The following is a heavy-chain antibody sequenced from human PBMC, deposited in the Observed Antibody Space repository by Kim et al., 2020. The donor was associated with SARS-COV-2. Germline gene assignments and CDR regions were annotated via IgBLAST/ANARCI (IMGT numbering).Heavy chain of an antibody. J-gene: IGHJ4*02. D-gene: IGHD3-9*01. V-gene: IGHV4-61*07. CDR3: ARRAMTGYYDY. CDR2: T. Sequence: TNYDPSLKSRVTISVDTSKNQFSLKLSSVTAADTAVYYCARRAMTGYYDYWGQGTLVTVSS.